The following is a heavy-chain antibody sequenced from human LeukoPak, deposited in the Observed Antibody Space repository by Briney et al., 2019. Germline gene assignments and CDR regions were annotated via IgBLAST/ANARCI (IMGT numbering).Heavy chain of an antibody. V-gene: IGHV3-21*01. CDR3: ATTNYYDSSEDY. Sequence: ETLSLTCAVYGGSFSGYYWSWIRQAPGKGLEWVSSISSSSSYIYYADSVKGRFTISRDNAKNSLYLQMNSLRAEDTAVYYCATTNYYDSSEDYWGQGTLVTVSS. CDR2: ISSSSSYI. J-gene: IGHJ4*02. CDR1: GGSFSGYY. D-gene: IGHD3-22*01.